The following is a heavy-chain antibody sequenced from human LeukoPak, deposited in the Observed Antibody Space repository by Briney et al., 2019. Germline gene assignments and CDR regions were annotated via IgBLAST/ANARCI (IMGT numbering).Heavy chain of an antibody. Sequence: KPSETLSLTCTVSGGSISSSSYYWGWIRQPPGKGLEWIGSIYYSGSTYYNPSLKSRVTISVDTSKNQFSLKLSSVTAADTAVYYCARDSYSGYDLAYWGQGTLVTVSS. D-gene: IGHD5-12*01. CDR1: GGSISSSSYY. CDR3: ARDSYSGYDLAY. J-gene: IGHJ4*02. CDR2: IYYSGST. V-gene: IGHV4-39*07.